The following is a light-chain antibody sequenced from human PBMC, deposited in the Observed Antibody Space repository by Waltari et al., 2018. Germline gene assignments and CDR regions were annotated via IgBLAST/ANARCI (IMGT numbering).Light chain of an antibody. Sequence: VIWVTQSPSQVSASVGDTVTMTCRTSQAVKNYFAWYRQKPGKAPELLIYTATYLQTGVPSRFTGSGSGTDFTLTITSLQSEDFATYFCQQNYAFPRTFGQGTKVEVK. V-gene: IGKV1D-8*01. CDR3: QQNYAFPRT. J-gene: IGKJ1*01. CDR1: QAVKNY. CDR2: TAT.